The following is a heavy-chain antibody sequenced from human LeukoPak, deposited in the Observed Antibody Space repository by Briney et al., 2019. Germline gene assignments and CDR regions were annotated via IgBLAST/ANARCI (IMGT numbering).Heavy chain of an antibody. V-gene: IGHV5-51*01. CDR2: IYPGDSDT. CDR1: GYSFTSYW. D-gene: IGHD3-3*01. CDR3: AKSDYDFWSGYRYNWFDP. J-gene: IGHJ5*02. Sequence: GESLKISCKGSGYSFTSYWIGWVRQMPGKGLEWMGIIYPGDSDTRYSPSFQGQVTISADKSISTAYLQWSSLKASDTAVYYCAKSDYDFWSGYRYNWFDPWGQGTLVTVSS.